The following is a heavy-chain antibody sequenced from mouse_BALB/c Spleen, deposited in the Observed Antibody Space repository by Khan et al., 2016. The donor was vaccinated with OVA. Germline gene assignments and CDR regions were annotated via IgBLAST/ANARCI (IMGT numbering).Heavy chain of an antibody. CDR1: GYTFTSYW. CDR3: ARIKKIVATYFDY. J-gene: IGHJ2*01. Sequence: QVQLKQSGAELVKAGASVKMSCKASGYTFTSYWMHWVKQRLGQGLEWFAETNPTNGRTYYNEKFKSKATLTVDKSSSTAYMLLSGPTFEESAVYYCARIKKIVATYFDYWGQGTTLTVSS. D-gene: IGHD1-1*01. V-gene: IGHV1S81*02. CDR2: TNPTNGRT.